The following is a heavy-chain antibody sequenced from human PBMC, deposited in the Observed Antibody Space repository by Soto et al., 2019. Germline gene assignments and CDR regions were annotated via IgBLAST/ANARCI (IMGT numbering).Heavy chain of an antibody. V-gene: IGHV3-53*04. Sequence: EVQLVESGGGLVQPGGSLRLSCVASGIPVSSNYMTWVRQAPGKGLEWVSVLLSGGDTYYANSVKGRFTISRHDSTNTVFLQMNSLTAEDTAVYYCARDGPYYYASRMDVWGQGTTVTVSS. CDR3: ARDGPYYYASRMDV. CDR2: LLSGGDT. J-gene: IGHJ6*02. D-gene: IGHD3-10*01. CDR1: GIPVSSNY.